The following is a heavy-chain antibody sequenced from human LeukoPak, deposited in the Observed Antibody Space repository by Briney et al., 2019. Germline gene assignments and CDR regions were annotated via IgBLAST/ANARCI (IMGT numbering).Heavy chain of an antibody. Sequence: SETLSLTCTVSGGSISSCYWSWIRQPPGKGLEWIGYIYYSGSTNYNPSLKSRVTISVDTSKNQFSLKLSSVTAADTAVYYCARAGRFIGTTIYYYGMDVWGQGTTVTVSS. J-gene: IGHJ6*02. CDR1: GGSISSCY. D-gene: IGHD1-14*01. CDR3: ARAGRFIGTTIYYYGMDV. V-gene: IGHV4-59*08. CDR2: IYYSGST.